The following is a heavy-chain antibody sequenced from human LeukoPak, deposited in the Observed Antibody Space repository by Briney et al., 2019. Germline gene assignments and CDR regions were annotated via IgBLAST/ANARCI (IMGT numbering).Heavy chain of an antibody. Sequence: PGRSLRLSCAASGFTFSSYGMHWVRQAPGKGLEWVAVISYDGSNKYYADSVKGRFTISRDNSKNTLYLQMNSLRAEDTAVYYCARGLVIIGAGDYWGQGTLVTVSS. CDR3: ARGLVIIGAGDY. J-gene: IGHJ4*02. D-gene: IGHD3-9*01. CDR2: ISYDGSNK. CDR1: GFTFSSYG. V-gene: IGHV3-30*03.